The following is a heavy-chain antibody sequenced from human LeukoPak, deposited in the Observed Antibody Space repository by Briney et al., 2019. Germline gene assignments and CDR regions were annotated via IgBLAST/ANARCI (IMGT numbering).Heavy chain of an antibody. CDR3: ASSVHGLWLVRAYYFDY. V-gene: IGHV3-30-3*01. CDR2: ISYDGSNK. J-gene: IGHJ4*02. Sequence: GGSLRLSRAASGFTFSSYAMHWVRQAPGKGLEWVAVISYDGSNKYYADSVKGRFTISRDNSKNTLYLQMNSLRAEDTAVYYCASSVHGLWLVRAYYFDYWGQGTLVTVSS. CDR1: GFTFSSYA. D-gene: IGHD6-19*01.